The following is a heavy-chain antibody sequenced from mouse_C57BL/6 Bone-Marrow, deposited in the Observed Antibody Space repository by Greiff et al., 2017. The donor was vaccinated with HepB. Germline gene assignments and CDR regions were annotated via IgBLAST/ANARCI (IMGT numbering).Heavy chain of an antibody. Sequence: QVQLQQSGAELVKPGASVKLSCKASGYTFTSYWMHWVKQRPGQGLEWIGMIHPNSGSTNYNEKFKSKATLTVDKSSSTAYMQLSSLTSEDSAVYYCAREVDSSGYDFLNYFDYWGQGTTLTVSS. CDR2: IHPNSGST. D-gene: IGHD3-2*02. CDR3: AREVDSSGYDFLNYFDY. V-gene: IGHV1-64*01. J-gene: IGHJ2*01. CDR1: GYTFTSYW.